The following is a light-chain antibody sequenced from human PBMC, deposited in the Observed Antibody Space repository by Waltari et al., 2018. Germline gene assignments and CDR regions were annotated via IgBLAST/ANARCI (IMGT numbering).Light chain of an antibody. CDR3: QQRSNWLT. J-gene: IGKJ4*01. Sequence: EIVSTQSPATLSLSPGERATPSCRASQSVSSYLAWYQQKPGQAPRLLLYDASNRATGIPARFSGSGSGTDFTLTISSLEPEDFAVYYCQQRSNWLTFGGGTKVEIK. V-gene: IGKV3-11*01. CDR1: QSVSSY. CDR2: DAS.